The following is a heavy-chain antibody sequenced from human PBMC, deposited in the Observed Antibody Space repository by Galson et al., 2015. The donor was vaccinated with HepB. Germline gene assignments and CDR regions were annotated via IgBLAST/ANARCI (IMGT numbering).Heavy chain of an antibody. V-gene: IGHV1-24*01. CDR1: GYTLTELS. CDR2: FDPEDGET. CDR3: ATASTFQRARIFHGMDV. Sequence: SVKVSCKVSGYTLTELSMHWVRQAPGKGLEWMGGFDPEDGETIYAQKFQGRVTMTEDTSTDTAYMELSSLRSEDTAVYYCATASTFQRARIFHGMDVWGQGTLVTVSS. J-gene: IGHJ6*02. D-gene: IGHD3-3*02.